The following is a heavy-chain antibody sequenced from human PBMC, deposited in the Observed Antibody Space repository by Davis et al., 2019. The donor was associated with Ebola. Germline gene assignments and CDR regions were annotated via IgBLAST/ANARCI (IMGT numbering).Heavy chain of an antibody. V-gene: IGHV4-61*08. D-gene: IGHD3-3*01. CDR1: GVSISSGGYY. J-gene: IGHJ4*02. CDR2: IYYSGST. Sequence: PGGSLRLSCTVSGVSISSGGYYWSWIRQHPGKGLEWIGYIYYSGSTNYNPSLKSRVTISVDTSKNQFSLKLSSVTAADTAVYYCAREANGYYDFWSGWGGRFDYWGQGTLVTVSS. CDR3: AREANGYYDFWSGWGGRFDY.